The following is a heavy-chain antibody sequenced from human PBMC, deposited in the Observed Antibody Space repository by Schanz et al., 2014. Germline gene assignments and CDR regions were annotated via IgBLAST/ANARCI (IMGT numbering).Heavy chain of an antibody. CDR2: INTSGGSR. CDR3: TKGDATALWYFEH. Sequence: EVQLVESGGGLVQPGGSLRLSCAASGFSFSTHAMSWVRQAPGQGLEWVSGINTSGGSRYYAESVKGRFTISRDNSKNLVVLQMNSLRVDDTAVYYCTKGDATALWYFEHWGQGTLVTVSS. D-gene: IGHD6-13*01. CDR1: GFSFSTHA. V-gene: IGHV3-23*04. J-gene: IGHJ4*02.